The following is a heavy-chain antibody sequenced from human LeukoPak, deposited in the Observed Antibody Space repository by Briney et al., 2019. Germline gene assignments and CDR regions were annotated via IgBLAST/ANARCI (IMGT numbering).Heavy chain of an antibody. Sequence: SVKVSCKASGGTFSSYAISWVRQAPGQGLEWMGGIIPIFGTANYAQKFQGRVTITADQSTSTAYMELSSLRSEDTAVYYCARGAGLCSGGSCYDYYYGMDVWGKGTTVTVSS. CDR2: IIPIFGTA. CDR3: ARGAGLCSGGSCYDYYYGMDV. CDR1: GGTFSSYA. D-gene: IGHD2-15*01. J-gene: IGHJ6*04. V-gene: IGHV1-69*01.